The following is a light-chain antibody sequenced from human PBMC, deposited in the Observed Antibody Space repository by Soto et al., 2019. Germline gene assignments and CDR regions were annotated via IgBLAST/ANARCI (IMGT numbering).Light chain of an antibody. CDR2: RAS. Sequence: EIVMTQSPATLSVSPGERATLSCRASQSVYSNVAWYQQRPGQAPRLLIYRASTRATGIPARFSGSGSGTEFTLTISSLQSEDFAVYYCQHYQNLWAFGQGTMVEIK. J-gene: IGKJ1*01. CDR3: QHYQNLWA. CDR1: QSVYSN. V-gene: IGKV3-15*01.